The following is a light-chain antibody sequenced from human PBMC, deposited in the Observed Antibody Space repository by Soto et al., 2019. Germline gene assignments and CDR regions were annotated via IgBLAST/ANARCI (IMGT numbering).Light chain of an antibody. V-gene: IGKV1-12*01. Sequence: DIQLTQSPFSESASVGDRVTITCRASQDVGRWLAWYQQRPGKAPKLLIYAASILQSGVPSRFRGSGSGTDFTLTISRLQPEDFATYFCQQLNSYPLTFGGGTKVEIK. CDR2: AAS. CDR3: QQLNSYPLT. J-gene: IGKJ4*01. CDR1: QDVGRW.